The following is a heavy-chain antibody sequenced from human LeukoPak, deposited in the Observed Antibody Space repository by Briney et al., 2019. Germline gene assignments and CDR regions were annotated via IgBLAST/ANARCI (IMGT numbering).Heavy chain of an antibody. Sequence: GGSLRLSCAASGYSFNAYAMSWIRQAPGKGLEWVAVISYDGSNKYYADSVKGRFTISRDNSKNTLYLQMNSLRAEDTAVYYCAKDNGYSYALLFDYWGQGTLVTVSS. J-gene: IGHJ4*02. V-gene: IGHV3-30*18. CDR1: GYSFNAYA. CDR2: ISYDGSNK. D-gene: IGHD5-18*01. CDR3: AKDNGYSYALLFDY.